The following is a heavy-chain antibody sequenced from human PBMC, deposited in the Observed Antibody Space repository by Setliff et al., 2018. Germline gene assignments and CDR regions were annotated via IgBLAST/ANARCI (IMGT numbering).Heavy chain of an antibody. Sequence: SETLSLTCTVSGGSISGTINYWVWIRQPPGKGLEWIGHIYYLGNTYYNPSLESRLTMSVDTAKNQFSLKLTSVTAADTAIYYCATLPWETTNYFDLWGRGTLVTVSS. CDR2: IYYLGNT. D-gene: IGHD4-17*01. CDR1: GGSISGTINY. CDR3: ATLPWETTNYFDL. V-gene: IGHV4-39*07. J-gene: IGHJ2*01.